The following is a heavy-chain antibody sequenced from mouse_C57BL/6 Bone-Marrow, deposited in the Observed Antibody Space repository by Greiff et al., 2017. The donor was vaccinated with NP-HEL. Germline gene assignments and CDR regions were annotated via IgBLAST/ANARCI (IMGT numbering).Heavy chain of an antibody. J-gene: IGHJ4*01. CDR2: IYPGSGNT. CDR3: AREPTVVDAYAMDY. Sequence: QVQLQQSGAELVRPGASVKLSCKASGYTFTDYYINWVKQRPGQGLEWIARIYPGSGNTYYNEKFKGKATLTAEKSSSTAYMQLSSLTSEDSAVYFCAREPTVVDAYAMDYWGQGTSVTVSS. CDR1: GYTFTDYY. V-gene: IGHV1-76*01. D-gene: IGHD1-1*01.